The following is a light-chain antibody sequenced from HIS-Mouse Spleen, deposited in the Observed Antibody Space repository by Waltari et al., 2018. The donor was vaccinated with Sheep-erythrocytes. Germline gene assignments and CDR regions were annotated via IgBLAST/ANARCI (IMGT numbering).Light chain of an antibody. J-gene: IGLJ1*01. CDR2: DVS. CDR3: CSYAGSYNHV. Sequence: QSALTQPRSVSGSPGQSVTISCTGTSRDVGGYNYVPWYHQHPGKAPKLMIYDVSKRPSGVPDRFSGSKSGNTASLTISGLQAEDEADYYCCSYAGSYNHVFATGTKVTVL. V-gene: IGLV2-11*01. CDR1: SRDVGGYNY.